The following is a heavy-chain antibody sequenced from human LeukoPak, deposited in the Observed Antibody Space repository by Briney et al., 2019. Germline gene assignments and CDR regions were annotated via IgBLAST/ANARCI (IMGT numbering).Heavy chain of an antibody. CDR1: GGSISSYY. CDR3: ARTGGYGGKSYNFDY. CDR2: IYYSGST. V-gene: IGHV4-59*01. Sequence: SETLSLTCTVSGGSISSYYWSWIRQPPGKGLEWIGYIYYSGSTNYNPSLKSRVTISVDTSKNQFSLKLSSVTAADTAVYYCARTGGYGGKSYNFDYWGQGTLVTVSS. D-gene: IGHD4-23*01. J-gene: IGHJ4*02.